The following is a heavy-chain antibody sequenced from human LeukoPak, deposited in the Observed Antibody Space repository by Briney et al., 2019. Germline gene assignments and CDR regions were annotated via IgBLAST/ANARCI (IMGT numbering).Heavy chain of an antibody. V-gene: IGHV3-30*02. Sequence: GGSLRLSCAASGFTFSSYGMHWVRQAPGKGLEWVAFIRYDGSNKKYADSVKGRFTISRDHSKSTLYLQMNSLRAEDTAVYYCAKDAVIAATPWEYYFDYWGQGNLVTVSS. D-gene: IGHD2-15*01. J-gene: IGHJ4*02. CDR2: IRYDGSNK. CDR3: AKDAVIAATPWEYYFDY. CDR1: GFTFSSYG.